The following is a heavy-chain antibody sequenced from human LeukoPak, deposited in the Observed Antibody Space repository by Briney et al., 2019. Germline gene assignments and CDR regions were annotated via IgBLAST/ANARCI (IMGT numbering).Heavy chain of an antibody. D-gene: IGHD3-10*01. CDR3: AKSQYSFGSGSTRPLFDH. CDR2: IIPNSGGT. J-gene: IGHJ4*02. V-gene: IGHV1-2*02. Sequence: ASVKVSCKASGYIFTDYYIHWVRQARGQGLEWMGWIIPNSGGTYFAQSFEARVTLSRDTSINTAYMEMRGLTSDDTAIYYCAKSQYSFGSGSTRPLFDHWGRGTLVTVSS. CDR1: GYIFTDYY.